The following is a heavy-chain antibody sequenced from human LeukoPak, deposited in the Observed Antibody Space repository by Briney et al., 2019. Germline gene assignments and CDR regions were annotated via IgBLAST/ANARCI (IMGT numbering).Heavy chain of an antibody. CDR2: INPKSGEI. CDR3: ARTLSGTQDFDC. CDR1: AYPFTAYY. J-gene: IGHJ4*02. V-gene: IGHV1-2*02. D-gene: IGHD1-26*01. Sequence: GASVKVSCKGFAYPFTAYYMHWVRQAPGQGLEWMGWINPKSGEINYAQKFQGRVTMTRDTSNSTGFMELSRLTSDDTAMYYCARTLSGTQDFDCWGQGTLVTVSS.